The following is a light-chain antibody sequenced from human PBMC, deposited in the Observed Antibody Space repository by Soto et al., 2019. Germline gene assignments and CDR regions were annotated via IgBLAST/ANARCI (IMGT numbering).Light chain of an antibody. CDR3: SSYTDTGTL. CDR1: SSDVGSYNR. J-gene: IGLJ2*01. Sequence: QSALTQPPSVSGSPGQSVTISCTGTSSDVGSYNRVSWYQQPPGTAPKLMIYEVSNRPSGVPDRFSGSKSGNTASLTISGLQAEDEADYYCSSYTDTGTLFGGGTKVTVL. V-gene: IGLV2-18*02. CDR2: EVS.